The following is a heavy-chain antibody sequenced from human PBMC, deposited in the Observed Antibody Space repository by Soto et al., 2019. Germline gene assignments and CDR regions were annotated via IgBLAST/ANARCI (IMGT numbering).Heavy chain of an antibody. CDR2: MYHSGST. D-gene: IGHD3-3*01. V-gene: IGHV4-30-2*01. CDR3: ARANDDFWRALDY. J-gene: IGHJ4*02. CDR1: GVSISSGGYS. Sequence: QLQLQESGSGLVKPSQTLSLTCAVSGVSISSGGYSWSWIRQPPGKGLEWIGYMYHSGSTYYNPSLKSRVTISVDRSKNQFSLNLSSVTAADTAMYYCARANDDFWRALDYWGKGTVVTVSS.